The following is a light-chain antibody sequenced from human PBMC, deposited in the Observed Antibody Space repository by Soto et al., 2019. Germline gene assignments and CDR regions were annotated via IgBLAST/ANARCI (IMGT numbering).Light chain of an antibody. CDR1: ISDVGGYNY. CDR3: SSYRSSSPLYV. J-gene: IGLJ1*01. V-gene: IGLV2-14*01. Sequence: QSPLAQPASVSGSPGQSITISCTGTISDVGGYNYVSWYQQHPGKAPKLMIFEVSNRPSGVSNRFSGSKSANTASLTISGLQPEDEADYYCSSYRSSSPLYVFGTGTKVTVL. CDR2: EVS.